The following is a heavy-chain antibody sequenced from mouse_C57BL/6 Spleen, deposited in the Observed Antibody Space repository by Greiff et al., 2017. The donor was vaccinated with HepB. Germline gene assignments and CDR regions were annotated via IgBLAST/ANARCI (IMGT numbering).Heavy chain of an antibody. Sequence: QVQLQQPGAELVRPGTSVKLSCKASGYTFTSYWMHWVKQRPGQGLEWIGVIDPSDSYTNYNQKFKGKATLTVDTSSSTAYMQLSSLTSEDSAVYYCASYFIGVDYWGQGTSVTVSS. D-gene: IGHD2-10*01. V-gene: IGHV1-59*01. CDR2: IDPSDSYT. CDR1: GYTFTSYW. CDR3: ASYFIGVDY. J-gene: IGHJ4*01.